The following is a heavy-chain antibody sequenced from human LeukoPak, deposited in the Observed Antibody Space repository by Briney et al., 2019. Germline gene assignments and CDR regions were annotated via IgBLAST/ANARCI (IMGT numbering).Heavy chain of an antibody. CDR1: GGSISSYY. CDR2: IYYSGST. CDR3: ARLQTGYSSGWYWAAFDY. V-gene: IGHV4-59*08. J-gene: IGHJ4*02. D-gene: IGHD6-19*01. Sequence: SETLSLTCTVSGGSISSYYWSWIRQPPGKGLEWIGYIYYSGSTNYNPSLKSRVTISVDTSKNQFSLKLSSVTAADTAVYYCARLQTGYSSGWYWAAFDYWGQGTLVTVSS.